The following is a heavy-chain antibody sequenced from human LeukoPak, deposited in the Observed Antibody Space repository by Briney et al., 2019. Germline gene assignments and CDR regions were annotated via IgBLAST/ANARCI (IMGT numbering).Heavy chain of an antibody. CDR3: AKVPLSSSGWDREYYFDY. V-gene: IGHV3-30-3*01. D-gene: IGHD6-19*01. Sequence: GGSLRLSCAASGFTFSSYAMHWVRQAPGKGLEWVAVISYDGSNEYYADSVKGRFTISRDNSKNTLYLQMNSLRAEDTAVYYCAKVPLSSSGWDREYYFDYWGQGTLVTVSS. J-gene: IGHJ4*02. CDR2: ISYDGSNE. CDR1: GFTFSSYA.